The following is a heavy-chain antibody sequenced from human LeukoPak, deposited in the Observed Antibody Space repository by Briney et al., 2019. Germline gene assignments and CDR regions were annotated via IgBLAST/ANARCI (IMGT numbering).Heavy chain of an antibody. D-gene: IGHD3-22*01. Sequence: GGSLRLSCAASGFTVSSNYMSWVRQAPGEGLEWVSVIYSGGSTYYADSVKGRFNNPRDKAKNTLYHQMNSLRADDTAVYYCARDLRLDWGQGTLVTVSS. V-gene: IGHV3-66*01. CDR1: GFTVSSNY. J-gene: IGHJ4*02. CDR3: ARDLRLD. CDR2: IYSGGST.